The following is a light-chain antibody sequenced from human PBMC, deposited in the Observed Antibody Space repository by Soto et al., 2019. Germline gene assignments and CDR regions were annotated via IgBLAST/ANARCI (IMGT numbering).Light chain of an antibody. V-gene: IGLV1-40*01. CDR1: SSNIGADYD. Sequence: QSALTQPPSVSGAPGQRVTISCTGSSSNIGADYDVHWYQQLPGTAPKLLIYGNSNRPSGVPDRFSGSKSDTSASLAITGLQAEDEADYYCQSYDSSLSAWVFGGGTKVTVL. CDR2: GNS. CDR3: QSYDSSLSAWV. J-gene: IGLJ3*02.